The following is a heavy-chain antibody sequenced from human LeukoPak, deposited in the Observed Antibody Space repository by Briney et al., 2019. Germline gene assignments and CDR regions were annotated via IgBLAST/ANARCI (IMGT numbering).Heavy chain of an antibody. CDR1: GFSVSDNY. V-gene: IGHV3-53*01. Sequence: PGGSLRLSCAGSGFSVSDNYMTWVRQAPGKGPEWVSVTYSGGTTFYADSVKGRFTISRDNSKNTLYLQMNSLRAEDTAVYYCAKDPYFYWGQGTLVTVSS. D-gene: IGHD2/OR15-2a*01. CDR3: AKDPYFY. CDR2: TYSGGTT. J-gene: IGHJ4*02.